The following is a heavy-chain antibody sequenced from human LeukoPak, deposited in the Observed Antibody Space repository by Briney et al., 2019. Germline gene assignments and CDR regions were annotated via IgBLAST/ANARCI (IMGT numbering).Heavy chain of an antibody. CDR1: GFTFSSYA. CDR3: VRDANYHDGSNYYDVLDI. V-gene: IGHV3-23*01. CDR2: ISGSGGST. D-gene: IGHD3-22*01. J-gene: IGHJ3*02. Sequence: PGGSLRLSCAASGFTFSSYAMSWVRQAPGKGLEWVSAISGSGGSTYYADSVKGRFTISRDNAKNSLYLQMSSLRADDTAVYYCVRDANYHDGSNYYDVLDIWGQGTMVTVSS.